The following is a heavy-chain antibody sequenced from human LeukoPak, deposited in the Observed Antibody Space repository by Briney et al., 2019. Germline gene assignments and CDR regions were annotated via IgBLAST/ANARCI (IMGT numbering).Heavy chain of an antibody. CDR1: GFTFSSYA. CDR2: ISGGGGST. Sequence: PGGSLRLSCAASGFTFSSYAMTWIRQAPGKGLEWVSAISGGGGSTFYAGSVKGRFTISRDNSKNTLYLQMDSLKAEDTAVYYCAKTDSYYYDSSGYLDYWGQGTLVTVSS. V-gene: IGHV3-23*01. J-gene: IGHJ4*02. CDR3: AKTDSYYYDSSGYLDY. D-gene: IGHD3-22*01.